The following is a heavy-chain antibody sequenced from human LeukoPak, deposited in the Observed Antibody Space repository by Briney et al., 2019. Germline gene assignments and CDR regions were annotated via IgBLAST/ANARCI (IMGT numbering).Heavy chain of an antibody. V-gene: IGHV3-53*01. Sequence: GGSLRLSCAASGFTVSSNYMSWVRQAPGKGLEWVSVIYSGGSTYYADSVKGRFTISRDNSKNTLYLQMNSLRAEDTAVYYCARDRDYGDYDYGMDVWGKGTTVTVSS. D-gene: IGHD4-17*01. CDR3: ARDRDYGDYDYGMDV. CDR1: GFTVSSNY. J-gene: IGHJ6*04. CDR2: IYSGGST.